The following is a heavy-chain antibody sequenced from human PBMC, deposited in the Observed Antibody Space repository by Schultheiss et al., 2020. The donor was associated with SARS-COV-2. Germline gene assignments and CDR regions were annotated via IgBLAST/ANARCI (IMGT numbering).Heavy chain of an antibody. CDR3: VRDRSWWTPYNCFDL. J-gene: IGHJ5*02. CDR2: IKSKTDGGTT. Sequence: GGSLRLSCAASGFTFSNAWMSWVRQAPGKGLEWVGRIKSKTDGGTTDYAAPVKGRFTISRDDSKNTLYLQMNSLKTEDTAVYYCVRDRSWWTPYNCFDLWGRGTLVTVSS. V-gene: IGHV3-15*01. CDR1: GFTFSNAW. D-gene: IGHD2-15*01.